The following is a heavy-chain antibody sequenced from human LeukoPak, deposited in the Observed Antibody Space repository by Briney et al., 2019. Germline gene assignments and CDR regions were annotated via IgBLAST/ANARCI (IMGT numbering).Heavy chain of an antibody. Sequence: SETLSLTCTVSGGSISSYYWSWIRQPAGKGLEWIGRTYTSGSTNYNPSLKSRVTMSVDTSKNQFSLKLSSVTAADTAVYYCARDRHYYDSSGYYYSYYYYYMDVWGKGTTVTVSS. D-gene: IGHD3-22*01. CDR3: ARDRHYYDSSGYYYSYYYYYMDV. CDR2: TYTSGST. J-gene: IGHJ6*03. CDR1: GGSISSYY. V-gene: IGHV4-4*07.